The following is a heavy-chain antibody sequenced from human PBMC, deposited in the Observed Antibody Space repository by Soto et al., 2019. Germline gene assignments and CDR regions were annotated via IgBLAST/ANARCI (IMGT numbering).Heavy chain of an antibody. J-gene: IGHJ4*02. CDR1: GYSISSGYY. D-gene: IGHD6-6*01. CDR3: ARVPSIAARPIDY. Sequence: SETLSLTCAVSGYSISSGYYLGWILQPPWKGLEWIGSIYHSGSTYYNPSLKSRVTISVDTSKNQFSLKLSSVTAADTAVYYCARVPSIAARPIDYWGQGTLVTVSS. CDR2: IYHSGST. V-gene: IGHV4-38-2*01.